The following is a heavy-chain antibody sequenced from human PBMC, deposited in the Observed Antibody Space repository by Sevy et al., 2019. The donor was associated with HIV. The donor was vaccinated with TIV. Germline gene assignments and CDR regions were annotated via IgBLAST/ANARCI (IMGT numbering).Heavy chain of an antibody. CDR2: ISAHRGNT. V-gene: IGHV1-18*01. Sequence: ASVKVSCKTSGYSFSSYGINWVRQAPGQGLEWMGWISAHRGNTKYAQKFQGRVTMTTETSTRTAYMELRGLRSGDTAEYYCASFGVVRGINHQSDLGMDVWGQGTTVTVSS. CDR3: ASFGVVRGINHQSDLGMDV. J-gene: IGHJ6*02. CDR1: GYSFSSYG. D-gene: IGHD3-10*01.